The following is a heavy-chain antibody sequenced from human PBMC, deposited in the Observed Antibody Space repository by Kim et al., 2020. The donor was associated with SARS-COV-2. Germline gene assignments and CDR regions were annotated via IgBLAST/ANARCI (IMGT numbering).Heavy chain of an antibody. V-gene: IGHV3-20*04. CDR3: ARGPDSGYRGWFDP. Sequence: GGSLRLFCAASGFSFEDYGMNWVRQVPGKGLEWVAGINWSGVNIGYADSVRGRFTISRDNAKKSLDLQMSNLRAEDTAIYYCARGPDSGYRGWFDPWGQGTLVTVSS. J-gene: IGHJ5*02. CDR1: GFSFEDYG. D-gene: IGHD5-12*01. CDR2: INWSGVNI.